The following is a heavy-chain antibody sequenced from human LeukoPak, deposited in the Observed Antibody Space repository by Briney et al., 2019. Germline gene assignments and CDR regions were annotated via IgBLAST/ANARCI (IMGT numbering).Heavy chain of an antibody. V-gene: IGHV4-59*08. CDR2: IYNSGLA. Sequence: PSGTLSLTCTVSGGSISTYYWSWIRQPPGKELEWIGYIYNSGLANYNPSLKSRVTISVDASRNQFSLNLNSVTAADAAIYYCARHGGQYDFDYWGQGTLVTVSS. D-gene: IGHD3-16*01. CDR1: GGSISTYY. J-gene: IGHJ4*02. CDR3: ARHGGQYDFDY.